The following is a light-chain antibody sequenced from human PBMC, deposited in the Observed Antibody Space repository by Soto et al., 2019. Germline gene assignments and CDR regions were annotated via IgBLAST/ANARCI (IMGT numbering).Light chain of an antibody. CDR1: SSDVGGYDY. J-gene: IGLJ1*01. V-gene: IGLV2-8*01. CDR3: SSYAASTKIV. CDR2: EVT. Sequence: QSVLAQPPSASGSPGQSVTISCTGVSSDVGGYDYVSWYQQHPGKPPKLIIYEVTQRPSGVPDRFSGSKSGNTASLTVSGLQADDEAEYFCSSYAASTKIVFGTGTKATVL.